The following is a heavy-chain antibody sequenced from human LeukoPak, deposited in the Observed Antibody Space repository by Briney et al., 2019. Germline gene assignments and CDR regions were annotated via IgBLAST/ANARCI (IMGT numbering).Heavy chain of an antibody. CDR2: VSGSGGAT. J-gene: IGHJ4*02. CDR1: GLTFSSFA. CDR3: ARESSGSRYFDY. V-gene: IGHV3-23*01. Sequence: GGSLRLSCAASGLTFSSFAMRWARQAPGKGLEWVSSVSGSGGATYYADSVKGRFTISRDNSKNTLYLQMNSLRAEDTAVYYCARESSGSRYFDYWGQGTLVTVSS. D-gene: IGHD1-26*01.